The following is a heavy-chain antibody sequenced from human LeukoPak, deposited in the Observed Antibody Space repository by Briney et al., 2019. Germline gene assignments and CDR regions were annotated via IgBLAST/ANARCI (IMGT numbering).Heavy chain of an antibody. CDR1: GFTFSSYW. Sequence: GGSLRLSCAASGFTFSSYWMSWVRQAPGKGLEWVANIKQDGSEKYYVDSVKGRFTISRDNAKNSLFLQMNNLRAEDTAVYYCARDVGWDSSLVTTTRSDYWGQGTLVTVSS. CDR2: IKQDGSEK. CDR3: ARDVGWDSSLVTTTRSDY. D-gene: IGHD1-1*01. V-gene: IGHV3-7*01. J-gene: IGHJ4*02.